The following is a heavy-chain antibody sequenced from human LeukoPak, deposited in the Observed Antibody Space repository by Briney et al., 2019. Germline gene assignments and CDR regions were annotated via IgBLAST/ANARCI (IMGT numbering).Heavy chain of an antibody. CDR2: IRYDGSNK. CDR1: GFTFSSYG. J-gene: IGHJ5*02. CDR3: AKGRFLAAAAPYGWFDP. V-gene: IGHV3-30*02. Sequence: GGSLRLSCAASGFTFSSYGMHWVRQAPGKGLEWVAFIRYDGSNKYYADSVKGRFTISRDNSKNTLYLQMNSLRAEDTAVYYCAKGRFLAAAAPYGWFDPWGQGTLVTVSS. D-gene: IGHD6-13*01.